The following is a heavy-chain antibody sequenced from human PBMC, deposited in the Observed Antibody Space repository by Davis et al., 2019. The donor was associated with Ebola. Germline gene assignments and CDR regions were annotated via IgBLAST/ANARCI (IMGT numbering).Heavy chain of an antibody. CDR2: INPSGGST. J-gene: IGHJ5*02. V-gene: IGHV1-46*01. Sequence: AASVKVSCKASGYTLTSYYMHWVRQAPGQGLEWMGIINPSGGSTSYAQKFQDRVTITRDRSMSTAYMELSSLRSDDTAVYYCARLWTLRWGRWFDPWGQGTLVTVSS. CDR1: GYTLTSYY. D-gene: IGHD3-16*01. CDR3: ARLWTLRWGRWFDP.